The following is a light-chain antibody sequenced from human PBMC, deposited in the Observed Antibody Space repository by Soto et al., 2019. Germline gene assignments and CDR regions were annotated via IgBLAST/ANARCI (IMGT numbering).Light chain of an antibody. CDR3: QQYNDWPLT. J-gene: IGKJ1*01. Sequence: EILMTQSPVTLSVSPGERVTLSCRASQSVSDNLALYQQKPGQAPSLLIYGAFTRATGVPARFSGAGSGTEFTLTISSLQSEDFALYYCQQYNDWPLTFGQGTKVAI. V-gene: IGKV3-15*01. CDR1: QSVSDN. CDR2: GAF.